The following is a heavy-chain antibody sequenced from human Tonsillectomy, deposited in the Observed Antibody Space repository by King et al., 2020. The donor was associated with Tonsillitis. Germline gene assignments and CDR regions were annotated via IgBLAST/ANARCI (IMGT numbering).Heavy chain of an antibody. CDR1: GDSIRGSSYY. Sequence: QLQESGPGLVKPSETLSLTCTVSGDSIRGSSYYWGWIRQPPGKGLEWIGSIYNTGYTYHNPSLKNRVTISVDTSRSQFSLDLNSVTAADTAVYYCVGQGRGVVTADYWGQGTLVTVSS. V-gene: IGHV4-39*01. CDR3: VGQGRGVVTADY. J-gene: IGHJ4*02. CDR2: IYNTGYT. D-gene: IGHD2-21*02.